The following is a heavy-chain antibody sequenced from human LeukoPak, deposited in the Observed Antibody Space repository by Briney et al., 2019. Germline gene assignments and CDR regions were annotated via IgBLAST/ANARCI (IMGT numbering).Heavy chain of an antibody. CDR2: INHSGTT. Sequence: SETLSLTCAVSGYSISSGYYWGWIRQPPGKGLEWIGDINHSGTTSCNPSLKSRVTISVDTSQNQFSLKLSSVTAADTAVYYCARYFYSPGAFDNWGQGAMVTVSS. V-gene: IGHV4-38-2*01. D-gene: IGHD2/OR15-2a*01. CDR3: ARYFYSPGAFDN. CDR1: GYSISSGYY. J-gene: IGHJ3*02.